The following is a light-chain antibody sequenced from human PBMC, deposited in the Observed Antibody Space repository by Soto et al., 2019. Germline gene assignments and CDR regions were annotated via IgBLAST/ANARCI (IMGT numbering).Light chain of an antibody. V-gene: IGKV3-15*01. J-gene: IGKJ4*02. Sequence: EIVMTQSPATLSVSPGERATLSCRASQSVSSNLAWYQQKPGQAPRLLIYGASTRATGIPARFSGSGSGTEFTFTISSLQPDDSATYYCQQYNTYGLTFGGGTKVDIK. CDR1: QSVSSN. CDR2: GAS. CDR3: QQYNTYGLT.